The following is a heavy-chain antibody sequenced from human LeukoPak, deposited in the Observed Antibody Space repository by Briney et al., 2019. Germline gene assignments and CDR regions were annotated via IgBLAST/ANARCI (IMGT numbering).Heavy chain of an antibody. D-gene: IGHD3-3*01. V-gene: IGHV3-23*01. J-gene: IGHJ4*02. CDR2: ISGSGGST. Sequence: GGSLRLSCAASGFTFSSYAMSWVRQAPGKGLEWVSAISGSGGSTYYADSVKGRFTISRDNSKNTLYLQMNSLRAEDTAVYYRAKTRPGDDFWSSYYAGPFDCWGQGTRATVSA. CDR3: AKTRPGDDFWSSYYAGPFDC. CDR1: GFTFSSYA.